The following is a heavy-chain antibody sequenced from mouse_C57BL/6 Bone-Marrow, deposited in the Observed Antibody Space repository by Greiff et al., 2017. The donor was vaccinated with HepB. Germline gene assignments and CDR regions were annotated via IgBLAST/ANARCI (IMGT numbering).Heavy chain of an antibody. V-gene: IGHV3-6*01. Sequence: ESGPGLVKPSQSLSLTCSVTGYSITSGYYWNWIRQFPGNKLEWMGYISYDGSNNYNPSLKNRISITRDTSKNQFFLKLNPVTTEDTATYYWARGGSSSLYAMDYWGQGTSVTVSS. CDR2: ISYDGSN. CDR1: GYSITSGYY. CDR3: ARGGSSSLYAMDY. D-gene: IGHD1-1*01. J-gene: IGHJ4*01.